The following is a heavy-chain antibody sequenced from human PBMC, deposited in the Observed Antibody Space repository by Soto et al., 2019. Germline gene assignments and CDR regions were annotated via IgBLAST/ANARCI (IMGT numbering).Heavy chain of an antibody. V-gene: IGHV3-9*01. Sequence: EEQLVESGGGLVQPGRSLRLSCAASGFTFGNYAMYWVRQAPGKGLEWVSGLTWNSGTIGYADSVKGRFNISRDNAKNSLYLQMNSLRVEDTALYYCAKDIVIFGVVPRRAFDIWGQGTVVTVSS. CDR1: GFTFGNYA. J-gene: IGHJ3*02. CDR3: AKDIVIFGVVPRRAFDI. D-gene: IGHD3-3*01. CDR2: LTWNSGTI.